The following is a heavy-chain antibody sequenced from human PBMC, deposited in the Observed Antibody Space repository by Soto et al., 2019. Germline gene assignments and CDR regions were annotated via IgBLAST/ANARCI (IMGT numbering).Heavy chain of an antibody. CDR1: GGSFSGYY. V-gene: IGHV4-34*01. CDR2: INHSGST. CDR3: ASRPPGTVTTFAGSYYYYYGMDV. J-gene: IGHJ6*02. D-gene: IGHD4-17*01. Sequence: PSETLSLTCAVYGGSFSGYYWSWIRQPPGKGLEWIGEINHSGSTNYNPSLKSRVTISVDTSKNQFSLKLSSVTAADTAVYYCASRPPGTVTTFAGSYYYYYGMDVWGQGTTVTVSS.